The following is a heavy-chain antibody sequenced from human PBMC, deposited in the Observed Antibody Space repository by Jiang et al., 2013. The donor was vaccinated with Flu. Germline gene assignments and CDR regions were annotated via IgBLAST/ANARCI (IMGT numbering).Heavy chain of an antibody. CDR1: GGSISGDY. D-gene: IGHD5/OR15-5a*01. V-gene: IGHV4-59*08. CDR2: FIIVGKH. CDR3: ARPRGYTVSDSYWYFDL. J-gene: IGHJ2*01. Sequence: SETLSLTCTVSGGSISGDYWTWIGSPRKDWSGLDIFIIVGKHQLPIPPSESRVTISADTSKNQFSLKLSSVTAADTAVYYCARPRGYTVSDSYWYFDLWGRGTLVTVSS.